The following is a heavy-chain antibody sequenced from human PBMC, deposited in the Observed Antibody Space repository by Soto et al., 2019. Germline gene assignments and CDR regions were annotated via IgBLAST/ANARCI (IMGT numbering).Heavy chain of an antibody. J-gene: IGHJ5*02. V-gene: IGHV1-2*02. CDR2: INPNSGGT. CDR1: GYTFTGYY. Sequence: GASVKVSCKASGYTFTGYYMHWVRQAPGQGLEWMGWINPNSGGTNYAQKFQGRVTMTRDTSISTAYMELSRLRSDDTAVCYCAKTDYDILTGYYKDNWFDPWGQGTLVTVSS. CDR3: AKTDYDILTGYYKDNWFDP. D-gene: IGHD3-9*01.